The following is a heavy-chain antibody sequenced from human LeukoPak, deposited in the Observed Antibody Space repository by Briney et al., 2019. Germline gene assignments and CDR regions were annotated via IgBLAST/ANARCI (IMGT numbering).Heavy chain of an antibody. V-gene: IGHV3-30*02. D-gene: IGHD3-3*01. Sequence: GGSLRLSCAASGFTFRSYGMHWVRQAPGKGLEWVTFIRYDGSNKYYADSVKGRFTISRDDSKNTLYLQMNSLRAEDTAVYYRASAVESGPSVTIFGVVISHYFDYWGQGTLVTVSS. CDR1: GFTFRSYG. CDR2: IRYDGSNK. J-gene: IGHJ4*02. CDR3: ASAVESGPSVTIFGVVISHYFDY.